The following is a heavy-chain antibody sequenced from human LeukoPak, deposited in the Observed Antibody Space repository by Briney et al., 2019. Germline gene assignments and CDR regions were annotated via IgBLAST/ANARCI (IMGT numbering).Heavy chain of an antibody. D-gene: IGHD6-13*01. J-gene: IGHJ2*01. CDR1: GGTFSSYA. Sequence: SVKVSCKASGGTFSSYAISWVRQAPGQGLEWMGGIIPIFGTANYAQKFQGRVTITADESTSTAYMELSSLRSEDTAVYHCARVGYSSRSRYFDLWGRGTLVTVSS. CDR3: ARVGYSSRSRYFDL. CDR2: IIPIFGTA. V-gene: IGHV1-69*13.